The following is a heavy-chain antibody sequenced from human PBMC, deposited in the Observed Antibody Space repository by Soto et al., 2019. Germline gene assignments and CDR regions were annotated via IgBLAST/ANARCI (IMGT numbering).Heavy chain of an antibody. CDR3: ARAVVVVPSAMGGFDI. D-gene: IGHD2-2*01. CDR1: GGSFSGYY. CDR2: VNHSGST. J-gene: IGHJ3*02. V-gene: IGHV4-34*01. Sequence: PSETLSLTCAVYGGSFSGYYWSWIRQPPGKVLEWIGEVNHSGSTNFNPSLKSRVTMSVDTSKNQFSLKLSSVTAADTAVYYCARAVVVVPSAMGGFDIWGQGTMVTVSS.